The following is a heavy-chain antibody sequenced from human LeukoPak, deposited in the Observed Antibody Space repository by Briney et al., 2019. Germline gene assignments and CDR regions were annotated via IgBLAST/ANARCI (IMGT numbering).Heavy chain of an antibody. D-gene: IGHD3-10*01. CDR1: GFTFSSYA. Sequence: PGGSLRLSCAASGFTFSSYAMHWVRQAPGKGLEWVAVISYDGSNKYYADSVKGRFTISRDNSKNTLYLQMNSLRAEDTAVYYCARDPHPSSGVRGVIITFAFDIWGQGTMVTVSS. CDR2: ISYDGSNK. CDR3: ARDPHPSSGVRGVIITFAFDI. J-gene: IGHJ3*02. V-gene: IGHV3-30*04.